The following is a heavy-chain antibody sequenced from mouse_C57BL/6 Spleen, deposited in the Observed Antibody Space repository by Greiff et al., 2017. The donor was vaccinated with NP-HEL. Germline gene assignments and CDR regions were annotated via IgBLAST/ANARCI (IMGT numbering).Heavy chain of an antibody. J-gene: IGHJ2*01. CDR1: GYAFTNYL. CDR2: INPGSGGT. CDR3: ARSGNDYLDY. Sequence: VQLQQSGAELVRPGTSVKVSCKASGYAFTNYLLEWVKQRPGQGLEWIGVINPGSGGTNYNEKFKGKATLTADKSSSTAYMQLSSLTSEDSAVYFCARSGNDYLDYWGQGTTLTVSS. D-gene: IGHD2-3*01. V-gene: IGHV1-54*01.